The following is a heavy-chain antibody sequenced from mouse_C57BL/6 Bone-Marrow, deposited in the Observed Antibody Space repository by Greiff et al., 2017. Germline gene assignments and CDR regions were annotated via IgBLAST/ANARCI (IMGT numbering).Heavy chain of an antibody. CDR2: SRNKANDYTT. J-gene: IGHJ4*01. CDR3: ARDHYYGSSYGAMDY. V-gene: IGHV7-1*01. Sequence: EVQLVESGGGLVQSGRSLRLSCATSGFTFSDFYMEWVRQAPGKGLEWIAASRNKANDYTTEYSASVKGRFIVSRDTSQSILYLQMNALRAEDTAIYYCARDHYYGSSYGAMDYWGQGTSVTVSS. CDR1: GFTFSDFY. D-gene: IGHD1-1*01.